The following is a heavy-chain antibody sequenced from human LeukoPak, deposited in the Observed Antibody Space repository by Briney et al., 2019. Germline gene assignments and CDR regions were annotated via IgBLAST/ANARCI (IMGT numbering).Heavy chain of an antibody. CDR3: ARVMAGYSYGNFDY. Sequence: PETLSLTCTVSGGSISSYYWSWIRQPPGKGLEWIGYIYYSGSTNYNPSLKSRVTISVDTSKNQFSLKLSSVTAADTAVYYCARVMAGYSYGNFDYWGQGTLVTVSS. CDR1: GGSISSYY. D-gene: IGHD5-18*01. J-gene: IGHJ4*02. V-gene: IGHV4-59*01. CDR2: IYYSGST.